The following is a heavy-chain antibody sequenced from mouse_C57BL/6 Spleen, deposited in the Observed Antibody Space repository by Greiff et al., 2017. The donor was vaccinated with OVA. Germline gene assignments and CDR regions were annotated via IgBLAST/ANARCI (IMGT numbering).Heavy chain of an antibody. CDR2: IYPGDGDT. J-gene: IGHJ2*01. CDR3: AREGEYDYGYFDY. Sequence: QVQLQQSGPELVKPGASVKISCKASGYAFSSSWMNWVKQRPGKGLEWIGRIYPGDGDTNYNGKFKGKATLTADKSSSTAYMQLSSLTSEDSAVYFCAREGEYDYGYFDYWGQGTTLTVSS. V-gene: IGHV1-82*01. D-gene: IGHD2-4*01. CDR1: GYAFSSSW.